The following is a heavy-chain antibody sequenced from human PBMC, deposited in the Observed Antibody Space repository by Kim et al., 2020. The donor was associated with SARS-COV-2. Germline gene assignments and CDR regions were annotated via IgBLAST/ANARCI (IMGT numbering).Heavy chain of an antibody. D-gene: IGHD2-21*02. CDR2: TFYRSKWYN. CDR3: AREDYTGDSRGFDY. V-gene: IGHV6-1*01. CDR1: GDSVSSNRAA. Sequence: SQTLSLTCAMSGDSVSSNRAAWNWVRQSPSRGLEWLGRTFYRSKWYNEYALSVKSRIAINPDTSNNQFSLHLNSVTPEDTALYYCAREDYTGDSRGFDYWGQRTLVTVSS. J-gene: IGHJ4*02.